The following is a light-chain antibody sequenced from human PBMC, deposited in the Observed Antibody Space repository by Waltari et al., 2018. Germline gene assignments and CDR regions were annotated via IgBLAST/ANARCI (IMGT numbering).Light chain of an antibody. CDR1: VYSDGNTY. CDR2: QIS. Sequence: VYSDGNTYLSWLQQRPGQPPRLLIYQISNRFSGVPDRFSGSGAGTDFTLKISSVEAEDVGVYYCMQATQSITFGQGTRLEIK. CDR3: MQATQSIT. V-gene: IGKV2-24*01. J-gene: IGKJ5*01.